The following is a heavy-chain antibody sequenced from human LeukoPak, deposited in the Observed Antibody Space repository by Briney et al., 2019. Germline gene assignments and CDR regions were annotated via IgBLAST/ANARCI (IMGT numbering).Heavy chain of an antibody. V-gene: IGHV4-31*03. J-gene: IGHJ4*02. D-gene: IGHD4-11*01. CDR1: GGSISSGGYY. CDR3: ARGGDDYSKLH. Sequence: PSETLSLTCTVSGGSISSGGYYWSWIRQHPGKGLEWIGYIYYSGSTYYNPSLKSRVTISVDTSKNQFSLKLSSVTAADTAVYYCARGGDDYSKLHWGQGTLVTVSS. CDR2: IYYSGST.